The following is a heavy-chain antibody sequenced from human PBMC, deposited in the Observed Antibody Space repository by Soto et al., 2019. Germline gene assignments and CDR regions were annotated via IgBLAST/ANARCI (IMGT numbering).Heavy chain of an antibody. J-gene: IGHJ5*02. V-gene: IGHV4-39*07. CDR3: ARSVDP. CDR1: GGSISSSTYY. CDR2: INHSGST. Sequence: PSETLSLTCTVSGGSISSSTYYWSWIRQPPGKGLEWIGEINHSGSTNYNPSLKSRVTILVDTSKNQFSLRLTSVTAADTAVYYCARSVDPWGQGTLVTVSS.